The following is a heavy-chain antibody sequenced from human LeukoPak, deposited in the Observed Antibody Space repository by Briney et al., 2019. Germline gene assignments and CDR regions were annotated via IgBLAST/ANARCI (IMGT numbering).Heavy chain of an antibody. Sequence: GGSLRLSCAASGFTVSSNYMSWVRQAPGKGLEWVSVIYSGGSTYYADSVKGRFTISRDTSKNTLYLQMNSLRAEDTAVYYCASPRYSGSYYGFDYWGQGTLVTVSS. J-gene: IGHJ4*02. CDR1: GFTVSSNY. CDR2: IYSGGST. V-gene: IGHV3-53*01. CDR3: ASPRYSGSYYGFDY. D-gene: IGHD1-26*01.